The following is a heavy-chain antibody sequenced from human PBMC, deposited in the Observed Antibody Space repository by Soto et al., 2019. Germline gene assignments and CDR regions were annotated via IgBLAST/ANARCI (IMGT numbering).Heavy chain of an antibody. D-gene: IGHD4-17*01. Sequence: SETLSLTCAVSGDSLSSPNWWAWVRQPPGKGLEWIGQIHNKGNTNFNPSLQSRISMSVDKPKNQFSLRLTSMTAADTAVYYCVRDSVTKRLDSWGQGTLV. J-gene: IGHJ4*02. V-gene: IGHV4-4*02. CDR1: GDSLSSPNW. CDR2: IHNKGNT. CDR3: VRDSVTKRLDS.